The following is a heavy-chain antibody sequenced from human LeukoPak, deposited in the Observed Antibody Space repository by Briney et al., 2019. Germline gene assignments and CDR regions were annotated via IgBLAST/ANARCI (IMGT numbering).Heavy chain of an antibody. CDR3: AKGSFYCTSSTCPQYYYYMDV. CDR1: GFPFTRYG. Sequence: GGSLSLSCAASGFPFTRYGMHWVRQAPGKGLDWVELVRYDGSEKYYADCVKGRFTISRDDSRNTVFLQMNSLPAEDTAVYYCAKGSFYCTSSTCPQYYYYMDVWGRGTTVTVSS. D-gene: IGHD2/OR15-2a*01. CDR2: VRYDGSEK. V-gene: IGHV3-30*02. J-gene: IGHJ6*03.